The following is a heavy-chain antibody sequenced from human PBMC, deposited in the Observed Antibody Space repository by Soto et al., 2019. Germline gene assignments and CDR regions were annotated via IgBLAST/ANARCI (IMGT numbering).Heavy chain of an antibody. Sequence: EVQLLESGGGLVQPGGSLRLSCAASGFTFSSYAMSWVRQAPGKGLEWVSAISGSGGSTYYADSVKGRFTISRDNSKNTLYLQMNSLRAEDTAVYYCLSLGGDYSHEYFQHWGQGTLVTVSS. CDR1: GFTFSSYA. D-gene: IGHD4-17*01. CDR2: ISGSGGST. CDR3: LSLGGDYSHEYFQH. J-gene: IGHJ1*01. V-gene: IGHV3-23*01.